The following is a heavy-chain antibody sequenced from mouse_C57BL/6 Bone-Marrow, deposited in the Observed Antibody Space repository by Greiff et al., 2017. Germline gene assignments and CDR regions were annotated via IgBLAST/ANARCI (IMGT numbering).Heavy chain of an antibody. V-gene: IGHV5-6*01. CDR3: ARRSLYGGFAY. D-gene: IGHD2-10*02. Sequence: EVHLVESGGDLVKPGGSLKLSCAASGFTFSSYGMSWVRQTPDQRLEWVATISRGGSYTYYPGSVKGRFTISRDNAKNTLYLQLSSLKSEDTAMYYCARRSLYGGFAYWGQGTLVTVSA. CDR2: ISRGGSYT. J-gene: IGHJ3*01. CDR1: GFTFSSYG.